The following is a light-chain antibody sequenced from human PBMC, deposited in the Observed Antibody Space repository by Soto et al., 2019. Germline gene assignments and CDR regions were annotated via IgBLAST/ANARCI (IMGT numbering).Light chain of an antibody. CDR1: SSDVGGYNY. V-gene: IGLV2-14*01. Sequence: QSALTQPASVSGSPGQLITISCSGTSSDVGGYNYVSWYQQHPGKAPQVMIYDVSNRPSGVSNRFSGSKSGNTASLTISGLQAEDEADYYCYSYTTSSTDVFGTGTKLTVL. J-gene: IGLJ1*01. CDR3: YSYTTSSTDV. CDR2: DVS.